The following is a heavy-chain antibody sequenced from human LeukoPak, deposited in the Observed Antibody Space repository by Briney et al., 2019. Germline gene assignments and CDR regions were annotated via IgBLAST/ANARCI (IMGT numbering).Heavy chain of an antibody. CDR1: GFTFSDYY. V-gene: IGHV3-11*03. CDR2: ISSSSAYT. J-gene: IGHJ4*02. Sequence: GGSLRLSCAASGFTFSDYYMSWIRQAPGKGLEWVSYISSSSAYTDYADSVKGRFSISRDNAKNSLYLQMNSLRAEDTAVYYCAKARLTMIRGVFPVWGQGTLVTVSS. CDR3: AKARLTMIRGVFPV. D-gene: IGHD3-10*01.